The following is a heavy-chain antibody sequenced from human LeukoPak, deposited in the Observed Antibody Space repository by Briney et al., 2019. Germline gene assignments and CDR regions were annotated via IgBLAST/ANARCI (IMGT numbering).Heavy chain of an antibody. CDR1: GYSISTDYH. D-gene: IGHD3-10*01. CDR2: MHHSGST. CDR3: ARDRSYYTFDY. V-gene: IGHV4-38-2*02. J-gene: IGHJ4*02. Sequence: SETLSLTCAVSGYSISTDYHWGWIRQPPGKGLEWIGAMHHSGSTYYNPSLKSRVTISVDTSKNQVSLKLNSVTAADMAVYYCARDRSYYTFDYWGQGTLVVVSA.